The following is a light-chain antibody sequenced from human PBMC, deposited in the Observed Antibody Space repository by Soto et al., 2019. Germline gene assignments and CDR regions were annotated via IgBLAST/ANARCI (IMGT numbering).Light chain of an antibody. CDR3: AAWDDNLSGVV. CDR1: SSNIGTNY. J-gene: IGLJ2*01. Sequence: QPVLTQPPSASGTPGQRVTISCSGSSSNIGTNYVYWYQQLPGTAPKLLIYRNNQRPSGVPDRFSGSKSGTSASLAISGLRSEDEADYYCAAWDDNLSGVVFGGGTQLTVL. CDR2: RNN. V-gene: IGLV1-47*01.